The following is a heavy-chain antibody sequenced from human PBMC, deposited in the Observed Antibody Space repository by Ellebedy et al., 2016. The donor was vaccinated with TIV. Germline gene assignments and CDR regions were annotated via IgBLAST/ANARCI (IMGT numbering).Heavy chain of an antibody. CDR1: GYTFTNYG. Sequence: AASVKVSCKASGYTFTNYGLSWVRQAPGQGLEWMGWISGYNGNTYSAQKLQGRLTMTTDTSTGTAYMELRSLRSDDTAVYYCARYRLGEGSGYEFFDYWGQGTLVTVSS. CDR3: ARYRLGEGSGYEFFDY. CDR2: ISGYNGNT. J-gene: IGHJ4*02. D-gene: IGHD5-12*01. V-gene: IGHV1-18*04.